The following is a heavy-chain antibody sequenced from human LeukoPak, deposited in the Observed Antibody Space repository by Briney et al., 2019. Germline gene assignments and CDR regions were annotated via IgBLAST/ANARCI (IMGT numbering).Heavy chain of an antibody. Sequence: SVKVSCKASGYTFTNYAIHWVRQAPGQSLEWMGRIIPILGIANYAQKFQGRVTITAEKSTSTAYMELSSLRSEDTAVYYCARGRIAVAAKKGFRFDYWGQGTLVTVSS. J-gene: IGHJ4*02. CDR3: ARGRIAVAAKKGFRFDY. CDR1: GYTFTNYA. CDR2: IIPILGIA. D-gene: IGHD6-19*01. V-gene: IGHV1-69*04.